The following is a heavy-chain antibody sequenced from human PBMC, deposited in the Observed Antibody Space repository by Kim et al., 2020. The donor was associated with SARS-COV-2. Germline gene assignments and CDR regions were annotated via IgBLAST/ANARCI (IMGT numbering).Heavy chain of an antibody. CDR1: GFTVSSNY. Sequence: GGSLRLSCAASGFTVSSNYMSWVRQAPGKGLEWVSVIYSGGSTYYADSVKGRFTISRDNSKNTLYLQMNSLRAEDTAVYYCARARYSSSWSYYFDYWGQGTLVTVSS. V-gene: IGHV3-53*01. J-gene: IGHJ4*02. CDR3: ARARYSSSWSYYFDY. CDR2: IYSGGST. D-gene: IGHD6-13*01.